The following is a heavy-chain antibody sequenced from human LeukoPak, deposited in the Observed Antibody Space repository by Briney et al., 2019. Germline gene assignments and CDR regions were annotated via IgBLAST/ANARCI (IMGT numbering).Heavy chain of an antibody. Sequence: ASVKVSCKASGYTFTSYGISWVRQAPGQGLEWMGWISAYNGNTNYAQKLQGRVTMTTDTSTSTAYMELRSLRSDDTAVYYCAGATFTYYYGSGSFSPPDAFDIWGQGTMVTVSS. CDR1: GYTFTSYG. J-gene: IGHJ3*02. CDR2: ISAYNGNT. D-gene: IGHD3-10*01. CDR3: AGATFTYYYGSGSFSPPDAFDI. V-gene: IGHV1-18*01.